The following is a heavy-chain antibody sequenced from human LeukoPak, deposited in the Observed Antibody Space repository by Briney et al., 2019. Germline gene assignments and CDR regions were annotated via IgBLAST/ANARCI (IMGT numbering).Heavy chain of an antibody. J-gene: IGHJ3*02. D-gene: IGHD4-17*01. Sequence: ASVKVSCKASGYTFTDYYMHWVRQAPGQGPEWMGWVNPNSGGTNYAQKFQGRVTMTRDTSIKTAYMELSSLRSEDTAVYYCARETNDYGYDAFDIWGQGTMVTVSS. CDR2: VNPNSGGT. CDR1: GYTFTDYY. V-gene: IGHV1-2*02. CDR3: ARETNDYGYDAFDI.